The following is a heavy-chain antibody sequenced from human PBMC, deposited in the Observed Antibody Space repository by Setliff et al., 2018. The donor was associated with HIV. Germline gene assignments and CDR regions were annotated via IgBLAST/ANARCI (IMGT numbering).Heavy chain of an antibody. D-gene: IGHD4-17*01. Sequence: GGSLRLSCAASGFTFSIYTMSWVRQAPGKGLEWVSSISSSSRYIYYTDSLRGRFTVSRDNARSSLYLHMTDLGAEDTAIYFCAREAYGDSWGQGVLVTVSS. CDR3: AREAYGDS. V-gene: IGHV3-21*01. J-gene: IGHJ4*02. CDR1: GFTFSIYT. CDR2: ISSSSRYI.